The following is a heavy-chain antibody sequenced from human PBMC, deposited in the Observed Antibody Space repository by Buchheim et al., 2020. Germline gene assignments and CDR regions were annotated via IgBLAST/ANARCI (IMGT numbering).Heavy chain of an antibody. CDR3: ARGSDFWSGYYYFDY. J-gene: IGHJ4*02. CDR1: GGSISSSSYY. CDR2: IYYSGST. V-gene: IGHV4-39*07. D-gene: IGHD3-3*01. Sequence: QLQLQESGPGLVKPSETLSLTCTVSGGSISSSSYYWGWIRQPPGKGLEWIGSIYYSGSTYYNPSLKSRVTISVDTSKNQFSLKLSSVTAADTAVYYCARGSDFWSGYYYFDYWGQGTL.